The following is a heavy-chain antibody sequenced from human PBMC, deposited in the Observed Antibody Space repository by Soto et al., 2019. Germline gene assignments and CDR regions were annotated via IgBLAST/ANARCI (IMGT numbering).Heavy chain of an antibody. D-gene: IGHD2-15*01. Sequence: SETLSLTCTVSGGSISDISYCWGWIRQPPGKGLQWIGCMFCSGATYYNPSLKNRVTLSVDTSNNEFSLKLVSVTAPDTAVYYCARHKSGSDWLDPWGQGTLVTVS. CDR1: GGSISDISYC. CDR3: ARHKSGSDWLDP. V-gene: IGHV4-39*01. CDR2: MFCSGAT. J-gene: IGHJ5*02.